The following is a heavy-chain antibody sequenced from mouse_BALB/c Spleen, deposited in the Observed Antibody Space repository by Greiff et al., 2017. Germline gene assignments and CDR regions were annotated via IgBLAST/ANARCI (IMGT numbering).Heavy chain of an antibody. Sequence: VQVVESGPGLVAPSQSLSITCTVSGFSLSRYSVHWVRQPPGKGLEWLGMIWGGGSTDYNSALKSRLSISKDNSKSQVFLKMNSLQTDDTAMYYCASQYYYGSILFAYWGQGTLVTVSA. J-gene: IGHJ3*01. D-gene: IGHD1-1*01. CDR2: IWGGGST. CDR1: GFSLSRYS. V-gene: IGHV2-6-4*01. CDR3: ASQYYYGSILFAY.